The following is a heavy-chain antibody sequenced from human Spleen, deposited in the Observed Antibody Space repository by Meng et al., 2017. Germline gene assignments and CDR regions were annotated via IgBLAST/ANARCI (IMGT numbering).Heavy chain of an antibody. CDR1: GFTFSSYA. CDR2: INRDGSEK. J-gene: IGHJ4*02. V-gene: IGHV3-7*01. D-gene: IGHD2-21*02. Sequence: GESLKISCAASGFTFSSYAMSWVRQAPGKGLEWVANINRDGSEKYYVDSVRGRFTISRDNSKNTVYLHMNSLRAEDTAMYYCARDKFEYCDGDCYSDYWGQGTPVTVSS. CDR3: ARDKFEYCDGDCYSDY.